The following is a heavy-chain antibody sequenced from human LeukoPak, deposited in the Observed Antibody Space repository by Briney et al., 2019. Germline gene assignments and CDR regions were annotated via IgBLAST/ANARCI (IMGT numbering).Heavy chain of an antibody. D-gene: IGHD2-2*01. J-gene: IGHJ4*02. V-gene: IGHV3-74*01. CDR1: GFTFSNYW. CDR3: AREEDCSSTSCSSVDY. Sequence: PGGSLRLSCAASGFTFSNYWMHWVRHAPGKGLVWVSRLNIDGTITIYADSVKGRFTISRDNAKNTLYLQMNSLRAEDTAVYYCAREEDCSSTSCSSVDYWGQGTLVSVSS. CDR2: LNIDGTIT.